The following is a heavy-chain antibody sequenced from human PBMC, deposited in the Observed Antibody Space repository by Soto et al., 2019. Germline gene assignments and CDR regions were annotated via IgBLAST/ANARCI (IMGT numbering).Heavy chain of an antibody. Sequence: QVQLVESGGGVVQPGRSLRLSCAASGFTFSGYGMHWVRQAPGKGLEWVAVISYDGSNKYYADSVKGRFTISRDNSKNTLYLQMNSLRAEDTAVYYCAKAGRGYDYVWGSYRLDYWGQGTLVTVSS. CDR3: AKAGRGYDYVWGSYRLDY. V-gene: IGHV3-30*18. CDR2: ISYDGSNK. D-gene: IGHD3-16*02. CDR1: GFTFSGYG. J-gene: IGHJ4*02.